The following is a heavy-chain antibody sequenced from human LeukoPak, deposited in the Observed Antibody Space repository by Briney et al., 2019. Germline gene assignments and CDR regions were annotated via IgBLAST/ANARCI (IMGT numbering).Heavy chain of an antibody. V-gene: IGHV4-34*01. J-gene: IGHJ3*02. CDR3: ARSKRREAFDI. Sequence: SETLSLTCAVYGGSFSGYYWSWIRQPPGKGLEWIGEINHSGSTNYNPSLKSRVTISVDTSKNQFPLKLSSVTAADTAVYYCARSKRREAFDIWGQGQWSPSLQ. CDR2: INHSGST. CDR1: GGSFSGYY.